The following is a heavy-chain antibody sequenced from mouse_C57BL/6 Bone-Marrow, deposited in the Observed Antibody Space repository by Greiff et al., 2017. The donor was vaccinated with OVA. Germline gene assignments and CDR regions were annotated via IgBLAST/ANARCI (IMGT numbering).Heavy chain of an antibody. Sequence: VQLQQSGTVLARPGASVKMSCKTSGYTFTSYWMHWVKQRPGQGLEWLGAIYPGNGDTSYNQKFKGKAKLTAVKSASTAYMELSSLTDEDSAVYCLTRTYTTGRYFDVWGTGTTVTVSS. CDR3: TRTYTTGRYFDV. CDR1: GYTFTSYW. D-gene: IGHD1-1*01. J-gene: IGHJ1*03. CDR2: IYPGNGDT. V-gene: IGHV1-5*01.